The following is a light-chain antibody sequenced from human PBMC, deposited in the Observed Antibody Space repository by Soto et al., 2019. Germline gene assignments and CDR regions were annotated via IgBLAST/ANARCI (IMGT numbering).Light chain of an antibody. CDR3: QQHDKLPRT. CDR1: QSLRRN. Sequence: EIVMTQSPVTLSVSPGETVTLSCRASQSLRRNLAWYQKKPGQTPRLLIYSASIRAAATPARFSGSGAGTNFSRTISSLQSEDFAVYYCQQHDKLPRTFGQGTKVDLK. J-gene: IGKJ1*01. V-gene: IGKV3-15*01. CDR2: SAS.